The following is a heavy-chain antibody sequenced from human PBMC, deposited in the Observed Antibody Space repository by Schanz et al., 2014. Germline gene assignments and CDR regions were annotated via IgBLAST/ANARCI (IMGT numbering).Heavy chain of an antibody. V-gene: IGHV3-30*14. Sequence: QVQLVESGGGVVQPGRSLRLSCTASGFSFGIHAMHWVRQAPGKGLEWVALISHHGNDKYYVDSVKGRFTISRDSSRNTLYLQMNSLRAEDTAVYYCASLYDREYFDYWGQGTLVTVSS. CDR2: ISHHGNDK. CDR3: ASLYDREYFDY. CDR1: GFSFGIHA. D-gene: IGHD2-8*01. J-gene: IGHJ4*02.